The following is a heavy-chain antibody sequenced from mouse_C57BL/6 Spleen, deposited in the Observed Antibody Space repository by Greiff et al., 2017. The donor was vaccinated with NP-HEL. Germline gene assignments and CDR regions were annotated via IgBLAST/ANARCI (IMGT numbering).Heavy chain of an antibody. CDR1: GYTFTSYG. D-gene: IGHD1-1*01. J-gene: IGHJ3*01. CDR2: IYPRSGNT. CDR3: AGDYGSEAWFAY. Sequence: QVQLQQSGAELARPGASVKLSCKASGYTFTSYGISWVKQRTGQGLEWIGEIYPRSGNTYYNEKFKGKATLTADKSSSTAYMELRSLTSEDSAVYFCAGDYGSEAWFAYWGQGTLVTVSA. V-gene: IGHV1-81*01.